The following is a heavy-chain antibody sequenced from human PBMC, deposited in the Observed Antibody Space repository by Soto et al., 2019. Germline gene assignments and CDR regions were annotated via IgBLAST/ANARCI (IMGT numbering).Heavy chain of an antibody. CDR1: GYTFTSYG. Sequence: QVQLVQSGAEVKKPGASVKVSCKASGYTFTSYGISWVRQAPGQGLEWMGWISAYNGNTNYAQKLQGRVTMTTDTSTSTGYMEMRSLRSDDKAVYYCARGGYCSGGSCYWFGGDYARGAFDIWGQGTMVTVSS. V-gene: IGHV1-18*01. J-gene: IGHJ3*02. CDR3: ARGGYCSGGSCYWFGGDYARGAFDI. CDR2: ISAYNGNT. D-gene: IGHD2-15*01.